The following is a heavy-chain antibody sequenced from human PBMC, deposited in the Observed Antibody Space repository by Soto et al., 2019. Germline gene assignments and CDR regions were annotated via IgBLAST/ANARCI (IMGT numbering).Heavy chain of an antibody. CDR3: ARHPERVAQIGWFDP. CDR2: ISSSSSSI. V-gene: IGHV3-48*01. J-gene: IGHJ5*02. D-gene: IGHD2-15*01. Sequence: EVQLVESGGGLVQPGGSLRLSCAASGFTFSSYSMNWVRQAPGKGLEWVSYISSSSSSIYYADSVKGRFTSSRDNAKNSLNLQMNSLRAEDTAVYYCARHPERVAQIGWFDPWGQGTLVTDAS. CDR1: GFTFSSYS.